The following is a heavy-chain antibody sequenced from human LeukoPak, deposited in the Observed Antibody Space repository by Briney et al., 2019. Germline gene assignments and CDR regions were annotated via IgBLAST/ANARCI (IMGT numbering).Heavy chain of an antibody. D-gene: IGHD6-13*01. CDR3: ARGGHTGIAVASSVPGPDY. CDR1: GYAFTGYY. Sequence: ASVKVSCKASGYAFTGYYMHWVRQAPGQGLEWMGWIKPNSGGTNYAQKFQGRVTMTRDTSISTVYMDLSRLGSDDTAIYYCARGGHTGIAVASSVPGPDYWGQGTLVTVSS. V-gene: IGHV1-2*02. CDR2: IKPNSGGT. J-gene: IGHJ4*02.